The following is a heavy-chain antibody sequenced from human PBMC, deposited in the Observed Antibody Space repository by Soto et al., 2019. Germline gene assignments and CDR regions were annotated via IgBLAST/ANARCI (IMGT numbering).Heavy chain of an antibody. CDR3: ARSGNYYDSSGYYYYDYYYYGMDV. D-gene: IGHD3-22*01. Sequence: ASVKVSCKASGGTFSSYAISWVRQAPGQGLEWMGGIIPIFGTANYAQKFQGRVTITADESTSTAYMELSSLRSEDTAVYYCARSGNYYDSSGYYYYDYYYYGMDVWGQGTTVTVSS. V-gene: IGHV1-69*13. CDR2: IIPIFGTA. CDR1: GGTFSSYA. J-gene: IGHJ6*02.